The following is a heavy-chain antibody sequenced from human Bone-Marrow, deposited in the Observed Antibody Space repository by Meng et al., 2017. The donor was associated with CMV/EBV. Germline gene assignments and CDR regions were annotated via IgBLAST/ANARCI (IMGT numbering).Heavy chain of an antibody. J-gene: IGHJ3*02. D-gene: IGHD2-2*01. CDR2: IIPIFGTA. V-gene: IGHV1-69*05. Sequence: SVKVSCKASGGTFSSYAISWVRQAPGQGLEWMGGIIPIFGTANYAQKFQGRVTITTDESTSTAYMELSSLRSEDTAVYYCARTLEYQLPRWRNAFDIWSQGTMVTVSS. CDR1: GGTFSSYA. CDR3: ARTLEYQLPRWRNAFDI.